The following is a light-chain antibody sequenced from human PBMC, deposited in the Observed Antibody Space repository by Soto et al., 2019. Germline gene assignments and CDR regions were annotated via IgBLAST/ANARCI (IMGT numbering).Light chain of an antibody. J-gene: IGLJ1*01. CDR2: EVC. CDR3: SSYTSSRTFYV. Sequence: QSVLTQPASVSGSPGLSITISCTGTSSDVGGYNYVSWYQQHPGKASQLMIYEVCNRPSGFSNSFSNSKSGNTASLTISWFQAEDEANYYRSSYTSSRTFYVYGTRTKFTVL. V-gene: IGLV2-14*01. CDR1: SSDVGGYNY.